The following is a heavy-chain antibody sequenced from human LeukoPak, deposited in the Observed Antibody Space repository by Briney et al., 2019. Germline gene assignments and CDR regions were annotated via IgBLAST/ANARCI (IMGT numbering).Heavy chain of an antibody. CDR3: IGSFGELTFFDY. D-gene: IGHD3-10*01. CDR2: IRSKAYGGTT. J-gene: IGHJ4*02. Sequence: PGGSLRLSCTASGFTFGDYAMSWVRQAPGKGLEWVGFIRSKAYGGTTEYAASVKGRFTISRDDSKSIAYLQMNSLKTEDTAVYYCIGSFGELTFFDYWGQGTLVTVSS. CDR1: GFTFGDYA. V-gene: IGHV3-49*04.